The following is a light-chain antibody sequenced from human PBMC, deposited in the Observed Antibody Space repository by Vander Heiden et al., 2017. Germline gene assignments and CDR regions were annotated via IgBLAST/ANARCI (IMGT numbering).Light chain of an antibody. CDR2: DAS. V-gene: IGKV3-11*01. J-gene: IGKJ4*01. Sequence: EIVLTQSPATLSLSPGERATLSCRASQSVSSYLAWYQQKPGQAPRLLIYDASNRATGIQARFSGSGYGTDFTLTISSLEPEDFAVYYCQQRINWPPKLTFGGGTKVEIK. CDR3: QQRINWPPKLT. CDR1: QSVSSY.